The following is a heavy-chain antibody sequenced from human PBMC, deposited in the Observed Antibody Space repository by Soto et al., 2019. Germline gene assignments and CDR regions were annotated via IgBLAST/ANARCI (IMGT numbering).Heavy chain of an antibody. CDR2: ISYDGSNK. D-gene: IGHD4-4*01. CDR1: GFTFSNYA. Sequence: QVQLVESGGGVVQPGRSLRLSCAASGFTFSNYAMQWVRQAPGKGLEWVAVISYDGSNKYYADSVKGRFTISRDNSKNTLYLQMNSLRAEDTAVYYCARPLWRDDYNWGYFDLWGRGTLVTVSS. J-gene: IGHJ2*01. V-gene: IGHV3-30-3*01. CDR3: ARPLWRDDYNWGYFDL.